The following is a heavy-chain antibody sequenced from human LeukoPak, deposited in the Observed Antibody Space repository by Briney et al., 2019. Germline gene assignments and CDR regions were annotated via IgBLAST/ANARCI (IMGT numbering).Heavy chain of an antibody. V-gene: IGHV4-4*07. CDR2: IYTSGST. Sequence: PSETLSLTCTVSGGSISSYYWSWIRQPAGKGLEWIGRIYTSGSTNYNPSLKSRVTMSVDTSKNQFSLKLSSVTAADTAVYYCARTRTATIFGVVITQYYFDYWGQGTLVTVSS. J-gene: IGHJ4*02. CDR1: GGSISSYY. CDR3: ARTRTATIFGVVITQYYFDY. D-gene: IGHD3-3*01.